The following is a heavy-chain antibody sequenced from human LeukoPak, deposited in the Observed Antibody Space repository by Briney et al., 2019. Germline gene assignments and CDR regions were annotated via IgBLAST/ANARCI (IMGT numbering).Heavy chain of an antibody. CDR3: TTGFWLLLFGSAFDI. CDR1: GFTFSNAW. CDR2: IKSKTDGGAT. D-gene: IGHD2-2*01. Sequence: GGSLRLSCAASGFTFSNAWMSWVRQAPGKGLEWVGRIKSKTDGGATDYAAPVKGRFTISRDDSKNTLYLQMNSLKTEDTAVYYCTTGFWLLLFGSAFDIWGQGTMVTVSS. V-gene: IGHV3-15*01. J-gene: IGHJ3*02.